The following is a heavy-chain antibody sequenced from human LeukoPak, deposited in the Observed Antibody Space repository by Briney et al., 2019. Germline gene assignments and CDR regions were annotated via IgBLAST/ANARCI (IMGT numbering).Heavy chain of an antibody. CDR1: GFTFSSYA. V-gene: IGHV3-23*01. CDR3: AKDADSAMVTSGFDP. CDR2: ISGSGGNT. J-gene: IGHJ5*02. Sequence: GGSLSLSCADYGFTFSSYAMSWVRQAPGEGLEWVSAISGSGGNTYYADSVKGRFTISRDTSKNTLYLQTNSQRAEGTAVNYGAKDADSAMVTSGFDPWGQGTLVTVSS. D-gene: IGHD5-18*01.